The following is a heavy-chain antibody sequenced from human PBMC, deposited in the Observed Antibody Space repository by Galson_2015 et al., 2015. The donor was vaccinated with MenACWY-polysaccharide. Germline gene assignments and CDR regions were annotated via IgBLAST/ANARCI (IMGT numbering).Heavy chain of an antibody. D-gene: IGHD3-10*02. Sequence: SVKVSCKASGYTFTTYEINWVRQATGQGLEWMGSMNPNSGDTGYAQKFQGRVTMTRNTSITTAYMELSGLRSEDTAVYYCARDPAPGACSGPDFWGQGTLVTVSS. J-gene: IGHJ4*02. CDR1: GYTFTTYE. V-gene: IGHV1-8*01. CDR3: ARDPAPGACSGPDF. CDR2: MNPNSGDT.